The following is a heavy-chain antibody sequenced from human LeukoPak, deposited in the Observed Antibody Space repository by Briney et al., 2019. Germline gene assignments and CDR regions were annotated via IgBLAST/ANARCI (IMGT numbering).Heavy chain of an antibody. D-gene: IGHD3-22*01. J-gene: IGHJ4*02. CDR1: GFTFSIFG. V-gene: IGHV3-30*02. CDR3: AKEKKYYYDGSGYPGYDY. CDR2: IRYDGTNK. Sequence: GGSLRLSCTASGFTFSIFGMHWVRQAPSKGLEWVAFIRYDGTNKYYADSVKGRFTISRDNSKNTLYLQMNSLRAEDTAVYYCAKEKKYYYDGSGYPGYDYWGQGTLVTVSS.